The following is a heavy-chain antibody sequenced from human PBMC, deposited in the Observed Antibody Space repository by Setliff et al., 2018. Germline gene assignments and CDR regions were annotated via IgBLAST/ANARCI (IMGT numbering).Heavy chain of an antibody. V-gene: IGHV4-59*08. CDR3: ARGAYCGGNCFYHFDH. CDR2: IYGSGST. D-gene: IGHD2-21*02. CDR1: GGSISSYY. Sequence: SETLSLTCTVSGGSISSYYWSWIRQPPGKGLEWIGYIYGSGSTYYNPSLKSRVTIPVDTSKNQFSLKLNSMTAADTAVYYCARGAYCGGNCFYHFDHWGQGTLVTVSS. J-gene: IGHJ4*02.